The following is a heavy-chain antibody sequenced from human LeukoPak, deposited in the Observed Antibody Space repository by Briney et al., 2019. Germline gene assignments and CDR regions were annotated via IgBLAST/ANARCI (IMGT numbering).Heavy chain of an antibody. J-gene: IGHJ4*02. V-gene: IGHV4-59*01. CDR1: GGSISSYY. CDR2: IYYSGST. D-gene: IGHD5-12*01. Sequence: SEPLSLTCTVSGGSISSYYWSWIRQPPGKGLEGIGYIYYSGSTNYNPSLKSRVTISVDTSKNQFSLKLRSVTAADTAVYYCARDANRGYSGYDGGYFDYWGQGTLVTVSS. CDR3: ARDANRGYSGYDGGYFDY.